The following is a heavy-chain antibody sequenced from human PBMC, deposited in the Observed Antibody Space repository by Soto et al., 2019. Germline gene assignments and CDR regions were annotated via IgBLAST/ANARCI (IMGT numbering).Heavy chain of an antibody. J-gene: IGHJ4*02. D-gene: IGHD3-16*01. Sequence: QAQLVQSGAEAKQPGASVKVSCKASGYTFTDYALHWVRQAPGQGLEWMGWINVGNGNTGYSRKFQGRVTNDRDMSATTAYLEVTSLTSEDTAIYYCAREGAHYAPLDLWGQGTLVTVSS. CDR2: INVGNGNT. CDR3: AREGAHYAPLDL. V-gene: IGHV1-3*01. CDR1: GYTFTDYA.